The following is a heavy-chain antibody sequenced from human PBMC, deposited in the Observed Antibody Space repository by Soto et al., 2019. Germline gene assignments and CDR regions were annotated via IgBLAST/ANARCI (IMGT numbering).Heavy chain of an antibody. Sequence: ASVKVSCKASGYTFTGYYMHWVRQAPGQGLEWMGWINPNSGGTNYAQKFQGWVTMTRDTSISTAYMELSRLRSDDTAVYYCARVGYSYGISYYFDYWGQGPLVSAPQ. CDR2: INPNSGGT. CDR1: GYTFTGYY. V-gene: IGHV1-2*04. D-gene: IGHD5-18*01. J-gene: IGHJ4*02. CDR3: ARVGYSYGISYYFDY.